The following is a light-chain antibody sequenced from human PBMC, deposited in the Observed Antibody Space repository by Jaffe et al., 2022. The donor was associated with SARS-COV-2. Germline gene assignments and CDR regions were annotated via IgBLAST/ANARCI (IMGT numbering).Light chain of an antibody. CDR3: HQTTRSPWT. V-gene: IGKV1-39*01. J-gene: IGKJ1*01. CDR1: QSVRTD. Sequence: DIQMTQSPSSLSASLGDKVTITCRASQSVRTDLNWYRQRPGEAPKLLIYAASSLQTGVPSRFSGSGSGTVFTLTISSVQPDDFASYYCHQTTRSPWTFGQGTRVEVK. CDR2: AAS.